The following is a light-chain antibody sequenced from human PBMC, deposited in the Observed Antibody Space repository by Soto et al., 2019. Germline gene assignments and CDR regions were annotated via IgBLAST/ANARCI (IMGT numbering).Light chain of an antibody. CDR2: EVT. Sequence: QSALTQPRSVSGSPGQSVTISCTGTSSDVGGYNYVSWYQQYSGKAPKLIIFEVTKRPSGVPDRFSGSKSGNTASLTVSGLQTEDEAYYYCSSYAASSHLLFGGGTKLTVL. CDR3: SSYAASSHLL. CDR1: SSDVGGYNY. J-gene: IGLJ2*01. V-gene: IGLV2-11*01.